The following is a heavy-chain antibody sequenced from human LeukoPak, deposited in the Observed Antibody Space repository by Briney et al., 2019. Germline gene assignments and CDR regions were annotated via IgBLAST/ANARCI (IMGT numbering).Heavy chain of an antibody. V-gene: IGHV3-73*01. D-gene: IGHD2-8*01. J-gene: IGHJ6*02. Sequence: GVSLKLSCAASGFTFSGSAMLWLPQASGKALEGVVHIISRTNSYATTYAASVKGSLTISIHDSKNTAYLQMNSLKTEDTAVYYCTWGYCTNGVCYEGYYGMDVWGQGTTVTVSS. CDR1: GFTFSGSA. CDR3: TWGYCTNGVCYEGYYGMDV. CDR2: IISRTNSYAT.